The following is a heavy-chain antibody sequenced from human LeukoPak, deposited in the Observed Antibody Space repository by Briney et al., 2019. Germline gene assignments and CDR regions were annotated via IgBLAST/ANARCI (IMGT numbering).Heavy chain of an antibody. CDR3: ARERSSSVCAFDI. CDR2: INPNSGGT. J-gene: IGHJ3*02. Sequence: GASVKVSCKASGYTFTGYYMHWVRQAPGQGLEWMGWINPNSGGTNYAQKFQGRVTMTRDMSISTAYMELSRLRSDDTAVYYCARERSSSVCAFDIWGQGTMVTVSS. CDR1: GYTFTGYY. D-gene: IGHD6-6*01. V-gene: IGHV1-2*02.